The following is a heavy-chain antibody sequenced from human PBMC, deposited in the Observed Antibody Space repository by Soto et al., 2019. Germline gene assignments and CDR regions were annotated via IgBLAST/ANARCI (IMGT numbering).Heavy chain of an antibody. CDR2: ISAYNGNT. D-gene: IGHD3-22*01. Sequence: GASVKVSCKASGYTFTSYDISWVRQAPGQGLEWMGWISAYNGNTNYAQKLQGRVTMTTDTSTSTAYMELRSLRSDDTAVYYCARDYYYDSSGYTTSRNYYGMDVWGQGTTVTVSS. CDR3: ARDYYYDSSGYTTSRNYYGMDV. CDR1: GYTFTSYD. V-gene: IGHV1-18*04. J-gene: IGHJ6*02.